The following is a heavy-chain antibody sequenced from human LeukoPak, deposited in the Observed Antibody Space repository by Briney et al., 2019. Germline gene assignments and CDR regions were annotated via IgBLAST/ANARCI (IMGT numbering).Heavy chain of an antibody. D-gene: IGHD3-16*01. CDR1: GFTFSSYA. Sequence: GGSLRLSCAASGFTFSSYAMSWVRQAPGKGLEWVSAISGSGGSTHYADSVKGRFTISRDNSKNTLYLQMNSLRAEDTAVYYCAKVFSWGHDAFDIWGQGTMVTVSS. CDR3: AKVFSWGHDAFDI. V-gene: IGHV3-23*01. J-gene: IGHJ3*02. CDR2: ISGSGGST.